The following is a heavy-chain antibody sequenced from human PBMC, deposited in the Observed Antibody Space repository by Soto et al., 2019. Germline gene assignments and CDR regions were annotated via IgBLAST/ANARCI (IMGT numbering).Heavy chain of an antibody. CDR3: ARLPAGYSSSWYNWFDP. J-gene: IGHJ5*02. CDR2: IIPILGIA. V-gene: IGHV1-69*02. CDR1: GGTFSSYT. D-gene: IGHD6-13*01. Sequence: QVQLVQSGAEVKKPGSSVKVSCKASGGTFSSYTISWVRQAPGQGLEWMGRIIPILGIANYAQKFQGRVTITADKSTSTAYMELSSLRSEDTAVYYCARLPAGYSSSWYNWFDPWGQGTLVTVSS.